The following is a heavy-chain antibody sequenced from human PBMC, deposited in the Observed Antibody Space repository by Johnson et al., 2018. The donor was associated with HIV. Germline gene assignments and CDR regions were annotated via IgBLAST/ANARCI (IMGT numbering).Heavy chain of an antibody. CDR2: IYSGGST. CDR3: ARDLDLREDLAFDI. J-gene: IGHJ3*02. V-gene: IGHV3-66*01. Sequence: VQVVESGGGVVQPGRSLRLSCAASGFTVSSNYMSWVRQAPGKGLEWVSVIYSGGSTYYADSMKGRFTISRDNSKNTLYLQMNSLRAEDTAVYYCARDLDLREDLAFDIWGQGTMVTVSS. D-gene: IGHD1-1*01. CDR1: GFTVSSNY.